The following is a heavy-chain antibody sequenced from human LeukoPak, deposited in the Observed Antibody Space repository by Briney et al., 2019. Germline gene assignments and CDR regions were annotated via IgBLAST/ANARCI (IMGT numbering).Heavy chain of an antibody. CDR2: ISGSGGST. V-gene: IGHV3-23*01. D-gene: IGHD2/OR15-2a*01. CDR3: AKDLPRHHVIFDY. J-gene: IGHJ4*02. CDR1: GGSISSGGYY. Sequence: ETLSLTCTVSGGSISSGGYYWSWVRQAPGKGLEWVSAISGSGGSTYYADSVKGRFTISRDNSKNTLYLQMNSLRAEDTAVYYCAKDLPRHHVIFDYWGQGTLVTVSS.